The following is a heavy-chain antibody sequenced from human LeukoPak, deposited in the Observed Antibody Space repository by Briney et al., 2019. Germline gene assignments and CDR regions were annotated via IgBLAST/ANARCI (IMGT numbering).Heavy chain of an antibody. J-gene: IGHJ4*02. Sequence: PSETLSLTCTVSGGSISDCYRGWIRQPPGKGLEWIGYFYNSGSSTYNPSLKRRVTISVDTSKEQFSLKVNSVTAADTAVYYCTRGAGWLIDYWGQGILVTVSS. CDR1: GGSISDCY. CDR2: FYNSGSS. CDR3: TRGAGWLIDY. V-gene: IGHV4-59*01. D-gene: IGHD3-16*01.